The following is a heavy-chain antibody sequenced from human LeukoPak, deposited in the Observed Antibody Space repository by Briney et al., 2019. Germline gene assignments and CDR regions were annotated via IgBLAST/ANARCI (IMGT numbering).Heavy chain of an antibody. V-gene: IGHV1-18*01. D-gene: IGHD3/OR15-3a*01. CDR3: ARGAVGGLVTRKIDY. CDR1: GYTFTSYG. Sequence: GASVTVSCKASGYTFTSYGINWVRQAPGQGLEWMGWINAYNGDTNYAQNLQGRVTMTTDTSTTTAYMELRSLRSDDTAVYYCARGAVGGLVTRKIDYWGQGTLVTASS. J-gene: IGHJ4*02. CDR2: INAYNGDT.